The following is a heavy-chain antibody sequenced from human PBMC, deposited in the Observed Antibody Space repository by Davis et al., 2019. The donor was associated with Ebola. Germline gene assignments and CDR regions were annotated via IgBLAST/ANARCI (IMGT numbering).Heavy chain of an antibody. CDR1: GYSFTSYG. Sequence: ASVKVSCKGSGYSFTSYGISWMRQAPGQGLEWLGRVILKSGATNYAQKFQGRVTMTRDTSISTVYMELSSLRYDDTADYYCARGHNYAHEYWGQGTLVTVSS. V-gene: IGHV1-2*06. CDR3: ARGHNYAHEY. D-gene: IGHD4-11*01. J-gene: IGHJ4*02. CDR2: VILKSGAT.